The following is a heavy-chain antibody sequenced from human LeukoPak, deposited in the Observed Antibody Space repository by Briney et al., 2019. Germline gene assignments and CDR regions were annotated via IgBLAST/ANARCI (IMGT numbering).Heavy chain of an antibody. V-gene: IGHV1-46*01. CDR1: GYTFTGYY. Sequence: GASVKVSCKASGYTFTGYYMHWVRQAPGQGLEWMGVIDPSGGNTTYAQRLQGRVTMTRDTSTSTVYLQLSSLRSEDTAMYFCARDRDSFGPFSFYYMDVWGKGTTVTVSS. CDR3: ARDRDSFGPFSFYYMDV. J-gene: IGHJ6*03. D-gene: IGHD5-18*01. CDR2: IDPSGGNT.